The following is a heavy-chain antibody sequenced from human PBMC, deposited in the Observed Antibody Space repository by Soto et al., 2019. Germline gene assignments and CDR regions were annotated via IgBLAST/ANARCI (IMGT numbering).Heavy chain of an antibody. CDR3: AKNSAATIRVGYDY. Sequence: EVQLLESGGGLAQPGGSLRLSCAASGFTFSSYPMSWVRQAPGPGREGVSGIVASGGITYYADSVKGRFTISRDNSNNTLYLQMNSLRAEDTAVYYCAKNSAATIRVGYDYWGQGTLVTVSS. CDR2: IVASGGIT. J-gene: IGHJ4*02. CDR1: GFTFSSYP. V-gene: IGHV3-23*01. D-gene: IGHD5-12*01.